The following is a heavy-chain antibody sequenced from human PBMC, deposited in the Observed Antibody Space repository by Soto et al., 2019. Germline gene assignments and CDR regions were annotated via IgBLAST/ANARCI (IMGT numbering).Heavy chain of an antibody. D-gene: IGHD6-25*01. CDR3: AKGHSDYQGDYNYYGMDV. V-gene: IGHV3-23*01. CDR1: GFPFSSYA. CDR2: STGAGGGT. J-gene: IGHJ6*02. Sequence: HPGGSLRLSCAASGFPFSSYAISWVRQAPGRGLEWVAASTGAGGGTYNLEAVKGRFTVSRDNSKKTVYLQLDGLRAEDTAVYYCAKGHSDYQGDYNYYGMDVWGQGTTVTVS.